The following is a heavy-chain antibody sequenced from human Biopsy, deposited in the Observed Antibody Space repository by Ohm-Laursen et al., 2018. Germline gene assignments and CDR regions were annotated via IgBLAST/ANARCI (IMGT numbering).Heavy chain of an antibody. CDR2: IFYSGII. CDR3: ARVPLPGIGAAYQGRFLYGMDV. CDR1: GGSASSNTNY. V-gene: IGHV4-39*07. D-gene: IGHD6-13*01. Sequence: SDTLSLTCTVSGGSASSNTNYWAWIRQPPGKGLEWIGSIFYSGIIYYSPSLKSRVTISVDTAKKQFSLSLRSVTAADTAVYYCARVPLPGIGAAYQGRFLYGMDVWGQGTTVSVSS. J-gene: IGHJ6*02.